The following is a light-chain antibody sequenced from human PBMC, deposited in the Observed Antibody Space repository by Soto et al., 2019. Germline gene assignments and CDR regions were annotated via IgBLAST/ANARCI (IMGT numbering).Light chain of an antibody. CDR1: QSVSSSY. Sequence: EIVLTQSPGTLSLSPGERATLSCRASQSVSSSYLAWYQQKPGQAPRLLIYGASSRATGIPDRFSGSGSGTDFTLTITRLEPEAFAVYYCQQYGSSPWTFGLGTKVEIK. CDR2: GAS. J-gene: IGKJ1*01. V-gene: IGKV3-20*01. CDR3: QQYGSSPWT.